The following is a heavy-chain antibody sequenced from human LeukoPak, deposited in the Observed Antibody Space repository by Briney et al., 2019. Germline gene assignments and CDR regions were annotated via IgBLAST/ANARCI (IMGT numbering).Heavy chain of an antibody. V-gene: IGHV1-8*03. CDR1: GYTFTSYD. D-gene: IGHD3-22*01. CDR2: MNPNSGNT. CDR3: ARALHDSSGYCLDY. Sequence: ASVKVSCKASGYTFTSYDINWVRQATGQGLEWMGWMNPNSGNTGYAQKFQGRVTITRNTSISTAYMELSSLRSEDTAVYYCARALHDSSGYCLDYWGQGTLVTVSS. J-gene: IGHJ4*02.